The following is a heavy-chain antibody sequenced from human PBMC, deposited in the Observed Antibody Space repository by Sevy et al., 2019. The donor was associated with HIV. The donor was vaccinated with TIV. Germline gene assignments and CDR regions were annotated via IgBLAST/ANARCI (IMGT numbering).Heavy chain of an antibody. Sequence: GGSLRLSCTASGFSFNSYDMNWVRQAPGKGLEWVGHIKSITDGGAADYAAPVKGRFTISRHDSKNTLYLQMNSLKVEDTAVYFCSTDDLISYWGRGTLVTVSS. CDR1: GFSFNSYD. V-gene: IGHV3-15*05. D-gene: IGHD3-3*02. CDR2: IKSITDGGAA. CDR3: STDDLISY. J-gene: IGHJ4*02.